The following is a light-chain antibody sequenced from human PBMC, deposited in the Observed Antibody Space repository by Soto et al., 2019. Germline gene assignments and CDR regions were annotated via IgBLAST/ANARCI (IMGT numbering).Light chain of an antibody. Sequence: EIVLTQSPGTLSLSPGERATLSCRASQTVSDSYLAWYQQKPGQAPRLLIYGASSRATGIPDRFSGSGSGTDFTLTISRLEPEEFAVYYCQQYGSSRTFGQGTKVEIK. CDR1: QTVSDSY. CDR2: GAS. V-gene: IGKV3-20*01. J-gene: IGKJ1*01. CDR3: QQYGSSRT.